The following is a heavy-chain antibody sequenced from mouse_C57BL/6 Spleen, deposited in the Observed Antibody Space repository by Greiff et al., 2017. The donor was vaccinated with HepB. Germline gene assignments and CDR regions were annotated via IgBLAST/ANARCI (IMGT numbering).Heavy chain of an antibody. V-gene: IGHV1-76*01. D-gene: IGHD1-1*01. CDR2: IYPGSGNT. CDR3: ARIHGSSVYAMDY. Sequence: VQLQQSGAELVRPGASVKLSCKASGYTFTDYYINWVKQRPGQGLEWIARIYPGSGNTYYNEKFKGKATLTAEKSSSTAYMQLSSLTSEDSAVYFCARIHGSSVYAMDYWGQGTSVTVSS. CDR1: GYTFTDYY. J-gene: IGHJ4*01.